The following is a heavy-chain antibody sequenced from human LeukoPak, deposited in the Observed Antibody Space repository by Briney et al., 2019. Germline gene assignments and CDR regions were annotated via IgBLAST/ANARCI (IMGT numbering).Heavy chain of an antibody. CDR2: ISYDGSNK. D-gene: IGHD4-17*01. J-gene: IGHJ6*02. Sequence: PGGSLRLSCAASGFTFSSYAMHWVRQAPGKGLEWVAVISYDGSNKYYADSVKGRFTISRDNSENTLYLQMNSLGAEDTAVYYCARGRRDDYAYYYYYGMDVWGQGTTVTVSS. V-gene: IGHV3-30-3*01. CDR3: ARGRRDDYAYYYYYGMDV. CDR1: GFTFSSYA.